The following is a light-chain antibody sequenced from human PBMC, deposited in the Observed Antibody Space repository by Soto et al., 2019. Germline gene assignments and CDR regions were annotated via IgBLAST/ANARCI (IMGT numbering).Light chain of an antibody. Sequence: QSALTQPASVSGSPGQSITISCTGTSSDVGGSNYVSWYQQHPGKAPKLMIYDVNNRPSGVSNRFSGSKSGNTASLTISGLQAEDEADYYRGSYTSSSTLYVFGTGTKLTVL. CDR3: GSYTSSSTLYV. CDR1: SSDVGGSNY. CDR2: DVN. J-gene: IGLJ1*01. V-gene: IGLV2-14*01.